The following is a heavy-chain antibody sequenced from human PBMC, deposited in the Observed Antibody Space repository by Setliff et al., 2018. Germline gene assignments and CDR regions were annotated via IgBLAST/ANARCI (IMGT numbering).Heavy chain of an antibody. V-gene: IGHV1-69*10. Sequence: SVKVSCKASGGTLTNYGISWVRQAPGQGPEWMGGTIPTLRLPNYAQKFQGRVTITADESTNTAYMEMHSLTSADTAVYYCTRDGLYHSSGYYGNWFDPWGQGTLVTVSS. CDR3: TRDGLYHSSGYYGNWFDP. CDR2: TIPTLRLP. J-gene: IGHJ5*02. D-gene: IGHD3-22*01. CDR1: GGTLTNYG.